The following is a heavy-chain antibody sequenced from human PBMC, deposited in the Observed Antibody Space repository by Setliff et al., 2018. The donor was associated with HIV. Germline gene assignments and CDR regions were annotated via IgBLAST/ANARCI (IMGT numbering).Heavy chain of an antibody. CDR2: IYHTGRT. Sequence: SSETLSLTCSVSGGSIDNNKYYWTWIRQPPGKGLEWTGSIYHTGRTYYNRSLESRLTISIDTSKNQFSLKLTSVTAADTAMYYCASRLYYYDSSAYLREEGFDPWGQGTLVTVSS. D-gene: IGHD3-22*01. J-gene: IGHJ5*02. V-gene: IGHV4-39*01. CDR1: GGSIDNNKYY. CDR3: ASRLYYYDSSAYLREEGFDP.